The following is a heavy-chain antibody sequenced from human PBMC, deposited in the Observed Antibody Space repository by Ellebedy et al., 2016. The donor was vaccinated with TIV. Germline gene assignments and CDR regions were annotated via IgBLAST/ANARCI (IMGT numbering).Heavy chain of an antibody. V-gene: IGHV4-39*01. J-gene: IGHJ4*02. D-gene: IGHD5-24*01. CDR3: ARGQGWLQPDY. Sequence: SETLSLXCTVSGGSISSSGHYWGWIRQSPGRGLEWVGEVSHDGSANYSPSLKSRVTLSLDTSKKQFSLQLTSLTAADTGVYFCARGQGWLQPDYWGQGKVVTVSS. CDR1: GGSISSSGHY. CDR2: VSHDGSA.